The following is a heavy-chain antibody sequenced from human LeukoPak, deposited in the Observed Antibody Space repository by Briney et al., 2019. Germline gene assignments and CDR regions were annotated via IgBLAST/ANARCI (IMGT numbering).Heavy chain of an antibody. Sequence: PSETLSLTCTVSGGSISSYYWSWIRQPAGKGLEWIGRIYTSGSTNYNTSLKSRVTMSVDTSKNQFSLKLSSVTAADTAVYYCARDYYDSSGYYFHFDYWGQGTLVTVSS. D-gene: IGHD3-22*01. J-gene: IGHJ4*02. CDR1: GGSISSYY. V-gene: IGHV4-4*07. CDR3: ARDYYDSSGYYFHFDY. CDR2: IYTSGST.